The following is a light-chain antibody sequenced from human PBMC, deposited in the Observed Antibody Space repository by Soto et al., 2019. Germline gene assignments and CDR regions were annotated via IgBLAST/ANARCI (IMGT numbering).Light chain of an antibody. J-gene: IGLJ3*02. V-gene: IGLV1-44*01. Sequence: QSVLTQPPSASGTPGQRVTISCSGRSTNIGRNTVNWYQQLPGTAPKLLIYSNDQRPSGVPDRFSGSKSGTSASLAISGLQSEDETDYFCASWDDSLNGVVFGGGTKVTVL. CDR3: ASWDDSLNGVV. CDR1: STNIGRNT. CDR2: SND.